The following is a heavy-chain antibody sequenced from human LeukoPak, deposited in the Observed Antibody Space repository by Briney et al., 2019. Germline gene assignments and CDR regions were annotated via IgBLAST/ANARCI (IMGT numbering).Heavy chain of an antibody. V-gene: IGHV3-9*01. CDR1: GFTFDDYA. D-gene: IGHD2-15*01. CDR3: ARRVVADFDY. J-gene: IGHJ4*02. Sequence: GGSLRLSCAASGFTFDDYAMHWVRQAPGKGLEWVSGISWNSGSIGYADSVKGRFTISRDNAKNSLYLQMNSLRAEDTAVYYCARRVVADFDYWGQGTLVTVSS. CDR2: ISWNSGSI.